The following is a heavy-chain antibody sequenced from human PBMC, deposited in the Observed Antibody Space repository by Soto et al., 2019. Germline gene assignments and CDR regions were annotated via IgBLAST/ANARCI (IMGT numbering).Heavy chain of an antibody. CDR1: GGSFSGYY. CDR2: IIHTGST. Sequence: QVQVHQWGAGLLKPSETLSLTCSVSGGSFSGYYWSWIRQSPGKGLEWIGEIIHTGSTNYNPSLMSRVTTSIATSKRQFSLHLTAVTAACSAVYCCVRLQQHLVPIPWGQGTLVTVS. D-gene: IGHD2-8*01. CDR3: VRLQQHLVPIP. J-gene: IGHJ4*02. V-gene: IGHV4-34*12.